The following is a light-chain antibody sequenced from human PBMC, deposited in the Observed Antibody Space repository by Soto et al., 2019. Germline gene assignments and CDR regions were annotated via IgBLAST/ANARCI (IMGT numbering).Light chain of an antibody. J-gene: IGLJ1*01. CDR1: SSKIGAGYD. CDR3: QSYDSSLSGYV. V-gene: IGLV1-40*01. Sequence: QSVLTQPPSVSGAAGQRVTSSCTGSSSKIGAGYDVHWYQQLPGTAPKLLIYGNSNRPSGVPDRFSGSKSGTSASLAITGLQAEDEADYYCQSYDSSLSGYVFGTGTKLTVL. CDR2: GNS.